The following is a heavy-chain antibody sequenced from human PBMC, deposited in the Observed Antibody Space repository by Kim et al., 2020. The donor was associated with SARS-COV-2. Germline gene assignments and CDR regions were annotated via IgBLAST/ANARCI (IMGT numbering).Heavy chain of an antibody. V-gene: IGHV3-9*01. Sequence: GGSLRLSCAASGFTFDDYAMHWVRQALGKGLEWVSGISWNSGSIGYADSVKGRFTISRDNAKNSLYLQMNSLRAEDTALYYCAKDYDSSGLFDYWGQGTLVTVSS. CDR2: ISWNSGSI. J-gene: IGHJ4*02. D-gene: IGHD3-22*01. CDR1: GFTFDDYA. CDR3: AKDYDSSGLFDY.